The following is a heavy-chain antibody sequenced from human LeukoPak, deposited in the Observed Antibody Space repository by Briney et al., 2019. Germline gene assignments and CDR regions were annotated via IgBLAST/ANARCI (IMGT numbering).Heavy chain of an antibody. CDR3: ARQRKPDYYYYYYMDV. J-gene: IGHJ6*03. V-gene: IGHV3-20*04. D-gene: IGHD6-25*01. CDR1: GFTFDDYG. Sequence: GWSLRLSCAASGFTFDDYGMSWVRQAPGKGLEWVSGINWNGGSTGYADSVKGRFTISRDNAKNSLYLQMNSLRAEDTALYYCARQRKPDYYYYYYMDVWGKGTTVTVSS. CDR2: INWNGGST.